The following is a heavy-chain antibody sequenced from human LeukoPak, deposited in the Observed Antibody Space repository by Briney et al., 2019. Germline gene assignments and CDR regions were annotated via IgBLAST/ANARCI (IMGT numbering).Heavy chain of an antibody. CDR1: GLTFNSYE. J-gene: IGHJ4*02. CDR2: IGGSGSQK. V-gene: IGHV3-48*03. D-gene: IGHD6-13*01. Sequence: PGGSLRLSCAPSGLTFNSYEMNWVPQSPEKGLEWFSYIGGSGSQKYYADSVKGRFTISRDHAKNSLYLQMNSLRAEDTAVYYCARVWQQLVQYWGQGTLVTVYS. CDR3: ARVWQQLVQY.